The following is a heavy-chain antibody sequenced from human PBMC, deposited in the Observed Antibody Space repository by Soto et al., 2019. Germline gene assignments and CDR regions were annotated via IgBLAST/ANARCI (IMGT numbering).Heavy chain of an antibody. Sequence: SETLSLTCTVSGGSISSGDYYWTWVRQSPEKGLEWIGYMYYNGNINYNPSLKSRVTISIDTSKNQFSLTLKSVTAADTAVYYCASGGNWFDPWGQGVLVTAPQ. J-gene: IGHJ5*02. CDR3: ASGGNWFDP. D-gene: IGHD3-16*01. CDR2: MYYNGNI. V-gene: IGHV4-61*08. CDR1: GGSISSGDYY.